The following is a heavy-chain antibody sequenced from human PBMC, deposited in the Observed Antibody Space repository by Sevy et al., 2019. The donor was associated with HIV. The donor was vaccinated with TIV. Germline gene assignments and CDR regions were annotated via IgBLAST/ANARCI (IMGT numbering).Heavy chain of an antibody. CDR1: GFTFSDYY. CDR3: ARDHVKDGDLGDYYYFAMDV. D-gene: IGHD4-17*01. V-gene: IGHV3-11*01. Sequence: GGSLRLSCAASGFTFSDYYMSWIRQAPGKGLEWVSYVSGSDDTKYYADSVKGRFTISRDNAKNSLYLQMNSLRAEDTAVDYCARDHVKDGDLGDYYYFAMDVWGQGTTVTVSS. J-gene: IGHJ6*02. CDR2: VSGSDDTK.